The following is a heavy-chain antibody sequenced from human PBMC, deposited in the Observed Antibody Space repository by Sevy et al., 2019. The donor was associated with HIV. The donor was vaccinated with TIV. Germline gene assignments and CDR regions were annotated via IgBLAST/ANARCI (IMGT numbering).Heavy chain of an antibody. CDR1: GFTLNNYW. J-gene: IGHJ4*02. CDR2: IKQDGSVK. D-gene: IGHD6-13*01. Sequence: GGSLRLSCAASGFTLNNYWMNWVRQAPGKGLEWVANIKQDGSVKYYVDSVKGRFTISRDNAMNLVFLQMNSLRVEDTALYYCVRAIAADGSFWGQGTLVTVSS. V-gene: IGHV3-7*01. CDR3: VRAIAADGSF.